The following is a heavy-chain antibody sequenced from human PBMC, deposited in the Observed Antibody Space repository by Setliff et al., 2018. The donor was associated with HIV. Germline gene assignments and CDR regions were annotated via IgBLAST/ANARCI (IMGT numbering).Heavy chain of an antibody. CDR2: GHHSGTT. CDR3: ARWGEPSIKAFDI. Sequence: SETLSLTCTVSDGPINNYGWNWIRQSPGKGLEWIGFGHHSGTTSYNPSLQSRVIIAVDTSRNEFSLRVNSVTAADTAVYYCARWGEPSIKAFDIWGQGTMVTVSS. D-gene: IGHD3-16*01. CDR1: DGPINNYG. V-gene: IGHV4-59*08. J-gene: IGHJ3*02.